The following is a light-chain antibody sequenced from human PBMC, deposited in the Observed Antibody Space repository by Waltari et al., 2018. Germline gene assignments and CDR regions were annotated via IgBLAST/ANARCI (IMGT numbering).Light chain of an antibody. CDR3: SSYAGSNNLV. CDR1: SSDVGGYNY. Sequence: QSALTQPPSASGSPGQSVTISYTGTSSDVGGYNYVSWYQQHPRKAPKLMISEVTKRPSGVPDRFSGSKSGNTASLTVSGLQAEDEADYYCSSYAGSNNLVFGGGTKLTVL. CDR2: EVT. J-gene: IGLJ2*01. V-gene: IGLV2-8*01.